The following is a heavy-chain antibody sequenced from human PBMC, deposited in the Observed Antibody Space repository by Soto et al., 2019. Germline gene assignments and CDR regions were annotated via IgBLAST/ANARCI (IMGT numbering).Heavy chain of an antibody. CDR1: GFTFTTYA. Sequence: WGSLILSCASSGFTFTTYAMNWVRQAPGKGLEWVSVISRRGDTTYYADSVKGRFTISRDNSKNTLYLQMNRLRAEDRAVYYCARIKAGYDSSGYFSAFDIWGQGTMVTVSS. J-gene: IGHJ3*02. D-gene: IGHD3-22*01. CDR2: ISRRGDTT. V-gene: IGHV3-23*01. CDR3: ARIKAGYDSSGYFSAFDI.